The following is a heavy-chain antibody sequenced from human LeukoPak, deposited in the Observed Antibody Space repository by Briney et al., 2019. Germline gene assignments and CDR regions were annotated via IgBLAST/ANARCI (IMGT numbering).Heavy chain of an antibody. J-gene: IGHJ5*02. CDR1: GGSISSGGYY. D-gene: IGHD3-16*01. CDR3: ARDPEYRGLGWFDP. V-gene: IGHV4-31*03. Sequence: SQTLSLTCNVSGGSISSGGYYWSWIRQHPGKGLEWIGYIYYSGSTYYNPSLKSRVTISVDTSKNQFSLKLRSVTAADTAVYYCARDPEYRGLGWFDPWGQGTLVTVSS. CDR2: IYYSGST.